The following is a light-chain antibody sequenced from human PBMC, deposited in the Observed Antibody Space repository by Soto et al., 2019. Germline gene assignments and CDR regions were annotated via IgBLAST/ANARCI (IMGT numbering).Light chain of an antibody. CDR3: QSYDSSNQV. J-gene: IGLJ3*02. CDR1: SGSIASNY. Sequence: NFILTQPHSVSESPGKTVTISCTRSSGSIASNYVQWYQQRPGSAPTTVIYEDNQRPSGVPDRFSGSIDSSYNSASLTISGLKTEDEADYFCQSYDSSNQVFGGGTKLTVL. CDR2: EDN. V-gene: IGLV6-57*03.